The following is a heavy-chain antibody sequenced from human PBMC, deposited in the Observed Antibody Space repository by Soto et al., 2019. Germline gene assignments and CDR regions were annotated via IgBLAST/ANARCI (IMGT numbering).Heavy chain of an antibody. CDR1: GYTFTSYC. CDR3: ARVGPDSSGWGGNWFDP. J-gene: IGHJ5*02. V-gene: IGHV1-18*03. Sequence: ASVKVSCNASGYTFTSYCISWVLQAPGQGLEWMGWISAYNGNTNYAQKLQGRVTMTTDTSTSTAYMELRSLRSDDMAVYYCARVGPDSSGWGGNWFDPWGQGTLVTVSS. CDR2: ISAYNGNT. D-gene: IGHD6-19*01.